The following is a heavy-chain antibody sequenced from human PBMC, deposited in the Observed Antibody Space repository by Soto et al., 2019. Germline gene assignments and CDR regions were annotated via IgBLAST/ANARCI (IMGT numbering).Heavy chain of an antibody. CDR1: GGSISSYY. J-gene: IGHJ1*01. Sequence: SETLSLTCTVSGGSISSYYWSWIRQPPGKGLEWIGYIYYSGSTNYNPSLKSRVTISVDTSKNQFSLKLSSVTAADTAVYYCARMVVAATRVYFQHWGQGTLVTVSS. V-gene: IGHV4-59*08. D-gene: IGHD2-15*01. CDR3: ARMVVAATRVYFQH. CDR2: IYYSGST.